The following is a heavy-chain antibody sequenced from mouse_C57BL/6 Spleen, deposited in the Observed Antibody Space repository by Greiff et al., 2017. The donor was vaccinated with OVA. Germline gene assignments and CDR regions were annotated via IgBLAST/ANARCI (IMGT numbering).Heavy chain of an antibody. J-gene: IGHJ1*03. CDR3: ARGGYHWYFDV. D-gene: IGHD2-2*01. Sequence: EVKVEESGGGLVKPGGSLKLSCAASGFTFSDYGMHWVRQAPEKGLEWVAYISSGSSTIYYADTVKGRFTISRDNAKNTLFLQMTSLRSEDTAMYYCARGGYHWYFDVWGTGTTVTVSS. V-gene: IGHV5-17*01. CDR2: ISSGSSTI. CDR1: GFTFSDYG.